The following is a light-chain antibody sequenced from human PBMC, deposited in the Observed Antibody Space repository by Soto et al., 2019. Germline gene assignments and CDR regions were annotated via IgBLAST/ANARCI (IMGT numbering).Light chain of an antibody. CDR1: ESVGRW. V-gene: IGKV1-5*03. J-gene: IGKJ1*01. Sequence: DIQMTQSPSTQSASVGDRVTITCRASESVGRWLAWYQQKPGRTPKLLIYQASTLETGVPSRFSGSGSGTEFTLTISSLQPDDFATYCCQQYNAYSQAFGQGTKVEIK. CDR2: QAS. CDR3: QQYNAYSQA.